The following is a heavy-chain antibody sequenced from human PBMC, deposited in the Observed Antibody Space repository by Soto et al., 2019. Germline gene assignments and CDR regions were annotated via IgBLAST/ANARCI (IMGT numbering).Heavy chain of an antibody. D-gene: IGHD2-8*01. CDR1: GYSFTDYH. CDR2: INPKSGGT. Sequence: VASVKVSCKASGYSFTDYHIHWVRQAPGQGLEWLGRINPKSGGTSTAQKFQGWVTMTRDRSISTVYMELTRLRSDDTAAYFCARGHSTDCSNGVCSFFYNHEMDVWGQGTTVTVSS. J-gene: IGHJ6*02. CDR3: ARGHSTDCSNGVCSFFYNHEMDV. V-gene: IGHV1-2*04.